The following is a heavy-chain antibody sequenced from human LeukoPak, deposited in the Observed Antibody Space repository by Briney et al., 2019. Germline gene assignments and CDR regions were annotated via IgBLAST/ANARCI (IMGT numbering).Heavy chain of an antibody. V-gene: IGHV1-69*13. J-gene: IGHJ6*02. Sequence: GASVKVSCKASGGTFSSYAISWVRQAPGQGLEWMGGIIPIFGTANYAQKFQGRVTITADESTSTAYMELSSLRSEDTAVYYCARHPHNWNYVYNYYYGMDVWGQGTTVTVSS. CDR2: IIPIFGTA. CDR3: ARHPHNWNYVYNYYYGMDV. CDR1: GGTFSSYA. D-gene: IGHD1-7*01.